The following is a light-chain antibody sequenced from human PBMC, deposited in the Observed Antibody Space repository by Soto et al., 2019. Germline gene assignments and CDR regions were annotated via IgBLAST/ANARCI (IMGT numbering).Light chain of an antibody. Sequence: EIVLTQSPATLSLSPGERATLSCRASQSVGSSYLAWYQQKPGQAPRLLIYGASNKATGIPDRFSGSGSGTDFTLTISRLDPEDFAVYYCQQYGRSSLTFGGGTKLDIK. J-gene: IGKJ4*01. CDR3: QQYGRSSLT. CDR1: QSVGSSY. CDR2: GAS. V-gene: IGKV3-20*01.